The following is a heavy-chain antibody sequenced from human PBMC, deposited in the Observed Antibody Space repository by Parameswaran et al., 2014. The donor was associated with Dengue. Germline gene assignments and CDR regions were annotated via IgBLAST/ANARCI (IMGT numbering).Heavy chain of an antibody. CDR3: ARERPGALWELGTQPSDY. V-gene: IGHV1-2*02. J-gene: IGHJ4*02. D-gene: IGHD1-26*01. CDR2: INPNSGGT. CDR1: GYTFTGYY. Sequence: PGASVKVSCKASGYTFTGYYMHWVRQAPGQGLEWMGWINPNSGGTNYAQKFQGRVTMTRDTSISTAYMELSRLRSDDTAVYYCARERPGALWELGTQPSDYWGQGTLVTVSS.